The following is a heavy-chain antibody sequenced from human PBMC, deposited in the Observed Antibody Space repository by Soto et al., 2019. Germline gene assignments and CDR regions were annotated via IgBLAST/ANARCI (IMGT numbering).Heavy chain of an antibody. D-gene: IGHD3-22*01. Sequence: QVQLVQSGAEVKKPGSSVKVSCKASGGTFSSYTISWVRQAPGQGLEWMGRIIPILGIANYAQKFQGRVTITADKSTSTAYMELSSLRSEDTGVYYCARLTYYYDSSGYYYGYWGQGTLVTVSS. CDR2: IIPILGIA. J-gene: IGHJ4*02. CDR1: GGTFSSYT. CDR3: ARLTYYYDSSGYYYGY. V-gene: IGHV1-69*02.